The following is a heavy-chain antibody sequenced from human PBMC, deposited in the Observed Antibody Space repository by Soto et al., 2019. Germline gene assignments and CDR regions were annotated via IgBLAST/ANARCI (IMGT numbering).Heavy chain of an antibody. Sequence: GASVKVSCKASGYTFTSYDINWVRQATGQGLEWMGWMNPNSGNTGYAQKFQGRVTMTRNTSISTAYMELSSLRSEDTAVYYCARGFTGYSSGLYYFDYWGQGTLVTVSS. J-gene: IGHJ4*02. D-gene: IGHD6-19*01. CDR1: GYTFTSYD. V-gene: IGHV1-8*01. CDR3: ARGFTGYSSGLYYFDY. CDR2: MNPNSGNT.